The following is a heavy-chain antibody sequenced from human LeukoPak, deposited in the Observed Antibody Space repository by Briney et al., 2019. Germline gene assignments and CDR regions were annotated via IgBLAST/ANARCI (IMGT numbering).Heavy chain of an antibody. J-gene: IGHJ4*02. CDR3: ARDDTAMASLDY. CDR2: ISSSSSYI. CDR1: GFTFSSYA. D-gene: IGHD5-18*01. V-gene: IGHV3-21*01. Sequence: NSGGSLRLSCAASGFTFSSYAMSWVRQAPGKGLEWVSSISSSSSYIYYADSVKGRFTISRDNAKNSLYLQMNSLRAEDTAVYYCARDDTAMASLDYWGQGTLVTVSS.